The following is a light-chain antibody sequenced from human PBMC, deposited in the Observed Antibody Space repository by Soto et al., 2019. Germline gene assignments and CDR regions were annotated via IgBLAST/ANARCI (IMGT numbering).Light chain of an antibody. V-gene: IGKV1-5*02. CDR1: QGISNW. CDR2: HAS. CDR3: QQLDTYP. Sequence: DIQMTQSPSTLSVSAGDTVIIICRASQGISNWLAWYQQKPGKAPKLLIFHASSLESGVPSRFSGSGSGTDFTLTVSSLQPEAFAPCYCQQLDTYPFGQGTRLEI. J-gene: IGKJ5*01.